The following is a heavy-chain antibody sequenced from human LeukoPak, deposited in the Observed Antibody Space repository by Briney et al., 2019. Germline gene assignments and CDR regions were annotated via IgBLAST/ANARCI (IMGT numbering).Heavy chain of an antibody. D-gene: IGHD5-24*01. CDR2: IVVGSGNT. V-gene: IGHV1-58*01. Sequence: SVKVSCKASGFTFTSSAVQRVRQARGQRLEWIGWIVVGSGNTNYAQKFQERVTITRDMSTSTAYMELSSLRSEDTAVYYCAAPEMATINGDYWGQGTLVTVSS. CDR1: GFTFTSSA. CDR3: AAPEMATINGDY. J-gene: IGHJ4*02.